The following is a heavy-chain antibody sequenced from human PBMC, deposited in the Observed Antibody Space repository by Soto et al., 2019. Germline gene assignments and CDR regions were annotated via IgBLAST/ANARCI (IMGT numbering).Heavy chain of an antibody. D-gene: IGHD6-19*01. CDR3: ARGQWLEFDY. CDR1: GESVSSNSAA. Sequence: SQTLSLTCAISGESVSSNSAAWNWIRQSPSRGLEWLGRTYYRSKLYSEYEASVKSRITINPDTSKNQFSLQLNSVTPEDTAVYYCARGQWLEFDYRGQGTLVTVS. CDR2: TYYRSKLYS. J-gene: IGHJ4*02. V-gene: IGHV6-1*01.